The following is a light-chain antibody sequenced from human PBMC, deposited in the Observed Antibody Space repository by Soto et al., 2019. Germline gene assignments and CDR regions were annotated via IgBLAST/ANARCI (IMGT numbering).Light chain of an antibody. CDR2: GNN. CDR3: TAWDGSLNNVL. J-gene: IGLJ2*01. V-gene: IGLV1-44*01. Sequence: QSVLTQPPSVSGSPGQRVTISCSGSGSSIGTNTVNWYRQLPGTAPKLLIYGNNQRPSGVPDRFSGSKSGTSASLAISGLRSEDEAEYYCTAWDGSLNNVLFGGGTKLTVL. CDR1: GSSIGTNT.